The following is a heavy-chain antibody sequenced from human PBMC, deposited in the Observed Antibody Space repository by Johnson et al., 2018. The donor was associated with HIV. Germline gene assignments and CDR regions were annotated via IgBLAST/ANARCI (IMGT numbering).Heavy chain of an antibody. CDR1: GFTFDDYA. D-gene: IGHD1-1*01. CDR3: VKDIASGDTTGGTLCI. J-gene: IGHJ3*02. CDR2: ISWNSGST. V-gene: IGHV3-9*01. Sequence: LVESGGGLVQPGRSLSLSCAASGFTFDDYAMHWVRQAPGKGLEWVSGISWNSGSTYYADSVKGRFTISRDNISNPLYLQMNSLRPEDTAWYYCVKDIASGDTTGGTLCIWGQGTMVTVAS.